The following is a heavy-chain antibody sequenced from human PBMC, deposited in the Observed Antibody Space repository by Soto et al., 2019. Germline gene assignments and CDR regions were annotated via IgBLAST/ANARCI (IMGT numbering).Heavy chain of an antibody. CDR2: INANGGNT. CDR3: ASICSGGSCYHRDI. J-gene: IGHJ3*02. CDR1: GYTFTSYG. V-gene: IGHV1-46*03. D-gene: IGHD2-15*01. Sequence: ASVTVSCKASGYTFTSYGISWVRQAPGQGLEWMGIINANGGNTSYAQKFQGRVTMTRDTSTSTVYMELSSLRSEDTAVYYCASICSGGSCYHRDIWGQGTMVTVSS.